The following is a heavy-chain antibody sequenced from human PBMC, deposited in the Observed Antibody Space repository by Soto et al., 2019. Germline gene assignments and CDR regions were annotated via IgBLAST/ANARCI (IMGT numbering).Heavy chain of an antibody. J-gene: IGHJ4*02. D-gene: IGHD6-19*01. CDR2: VYYTGST. CDR3: ARSVAVPGAHIDY. V-gene: IGHV4-59*01. CDR1: GGSISCSC. Sequence: PSETLSLTCSVSGGSISCSCWSWIRQSPGKGLEWLGYVYYTGSTNYSPSLRSRVSISVDTSKNEFSLRLSSVTAADTAVYFCARSVAVPGAHIDYWGQGTQVTVSS.